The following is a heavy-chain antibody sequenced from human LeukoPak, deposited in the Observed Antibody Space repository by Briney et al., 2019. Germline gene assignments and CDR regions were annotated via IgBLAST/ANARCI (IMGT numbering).Heavy chain of an antibody. CDR1: GGTFSSYA. J-gene: IGHJ6*02. CDR3: ARDHEYGMDV. Sequence: SVRVSCKASGGTFSSYAISWVRQAPGQGLEWMGGIIPIFGTANYAQKLQGRVTMTTDTSTSTAYMELRSLRSDDTAVYYCARDHEYGMDVWGQGTTVTVSS. V-gene: IGHV1-69*05. CDR2: IIPIFGTA.